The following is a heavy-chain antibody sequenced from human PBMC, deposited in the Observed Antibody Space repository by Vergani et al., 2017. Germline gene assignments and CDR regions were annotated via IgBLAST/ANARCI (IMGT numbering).Heavy chain of an antibody. J-gene: IGHJ5*02. CDR2: ISSSSSYI. V-gene: IGHV3-21*01. D-gene: IGHD3-16*01. CDR3: ARALRIDWFDP. CDR1: GFTFSSYS. Sequence: EVQLVESGGGLVKPGGSLRLSCAASGFTFSSYSMYWVRQAPGKGLEWVSSISSSSSYIYYADSVKGRFTISRDNAKNSLYLQMNSLRAEDTAVYYCARALRIDWFDPWGQGTLVTVSS.